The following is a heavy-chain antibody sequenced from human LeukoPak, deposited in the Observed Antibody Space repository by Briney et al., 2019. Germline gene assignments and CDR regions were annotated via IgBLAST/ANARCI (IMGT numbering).Heavy chain of an antibody. J-gene: IGHJ4*02. CDR3: ARVAYYDSSGLFDY. V-gene: IGHV1-2*02. D-gene: IGHD3-22*01. Sequence: GASVKVSCKASGYTFTGYYMHWVRQAPGQGLXXMGWINPNSGGTNYAQKFQGRVTMTRDTSISTAYMELSRLRSDDTAVYYCARVAYYDSSGLFDYWGQGTLVTVSS. CDR1: GYTFTGYY. CDR2: INPNSGGT.